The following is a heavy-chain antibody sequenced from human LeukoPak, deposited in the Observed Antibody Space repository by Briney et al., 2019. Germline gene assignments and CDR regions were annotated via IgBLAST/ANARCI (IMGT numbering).Heavy chain of an antibody. CDR1: GFTFSSYS. J-gene: IGHJ4*02. Sequence: PGGSRRLSCAASGFTFSSYSMNWVRQAPGKGLEWVSSISSSSSYIYYADSVKGRFTISRDNAKNSLYLQMNSLRAEDTAVYYCASGYYYDSSGYYSDYWGQGTLVTVSS. CDR2: ISSSSSYI. V-gene: IGHV3-21*01. CDR3: ASGYYYDSSGYYSDY. D-gene: IGHD3-22*01.